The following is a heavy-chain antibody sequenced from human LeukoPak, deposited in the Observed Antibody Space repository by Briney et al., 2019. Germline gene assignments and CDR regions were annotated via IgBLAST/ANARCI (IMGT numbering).Heavy chain of an antibody. CDR3: ARLGLTTSSWQHDP. Sequence: SETLSLTCTVSGGSISSYYWSWIRQPPGKGLEWIGYIYYSGSTNYNPSLKSRVTISVDTSKNQFSLRLSSVTAADTAVYYCARLGLTTSSWQHDPWGQGTLVTVSS. J-gene: IGHJ5*02. D-gene: IGHD6-13*01. CDR1: GGSISSYY. V-gene: IGHV4-59*01. CDR2: IYYSGST.